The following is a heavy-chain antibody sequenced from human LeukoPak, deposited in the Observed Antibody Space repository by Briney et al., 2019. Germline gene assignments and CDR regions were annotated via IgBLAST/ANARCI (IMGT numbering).Heavy chain of an antibody. D-gene: IGHD3-10*01. CDR3: GRQGYIASYYFVDY. V-gene: IGHV4-4*07. J-gene: IGHJ4*02. CDR2: IYTTGTT. CDR1: GGSINSYY. Sequence: SETLSLTCSVSGGSINSYYWGWVRQPAGKGLEWIGRIYTTGTTHYSPSLKSRLTMSVDTSKNQFSLKLRSVTAADTAVYYCGRQGYIASYYFVDYWSQGTLVTVSS.